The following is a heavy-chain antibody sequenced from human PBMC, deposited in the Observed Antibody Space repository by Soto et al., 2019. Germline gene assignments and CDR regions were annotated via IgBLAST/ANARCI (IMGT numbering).Heavy chain of an antibody. V-gene: IGHV3-21*01. D-gene: IGHD2-2*01. CDR3: AKDSRYCSSTSCFMDV. CDR2: ISSSSSSL. CDR1: GFTFSSYA. Sequence: GGSLRLSCAASGFTFSSYAMSWVRQAPGKGLEWVSSISSSSSSLYYLDSLKGRFTVSRDNSKNTLYLQMNSLRAEDTAVYYCAKDSRYCSSTSCFMDVWGQGTTVTVSS. J-gene: IGHJ6*02.